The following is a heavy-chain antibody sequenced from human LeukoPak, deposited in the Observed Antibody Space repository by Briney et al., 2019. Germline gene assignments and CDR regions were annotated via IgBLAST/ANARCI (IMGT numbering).Heavy chain of an antibody. J-gene: IGHJ5*02. CDR3: GKDGGQYSSGPEFDP. CDR2: ISGGGERT. CDR1: GIVLSNTA. Sequence: GGSLRLSCAASGIVLSNTAMNWARQSPGGGLELASAISGGGERTFYADSVKGRFTISRDNSKNMVYLQMSSLRADDTAIYYCGKDGGQYSSGPEFDPRGQGALVTVSS. V-gene: IGHV3-23*01. D-gene: IGHD6-19*01.